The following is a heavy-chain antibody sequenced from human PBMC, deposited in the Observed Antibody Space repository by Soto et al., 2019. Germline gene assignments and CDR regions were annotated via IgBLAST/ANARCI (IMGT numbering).Heavy chain of an antibody. V-gene: IGHV1-46*01. D-gene: IGHD3-22*01. Sequence: APVKVSCKASGYTFINFYMHWVRQAPGQGLEWMGMINPNGGSTINEQKFQGRLTVARDTSTSTVYMELSSLRSEDTAMYFCARGYDSSAYYNYDAFDYWGQGTLVTVSS. J-gene: IGHJ4*02. CDR2: INPNGGST. CDR1: GYTFINFY. CDR3: ARGYDSSAYYNYDAFDY.